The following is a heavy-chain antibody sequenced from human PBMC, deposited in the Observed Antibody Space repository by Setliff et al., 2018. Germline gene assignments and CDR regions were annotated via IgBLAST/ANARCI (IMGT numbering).Heavy chain of an antibody. CDR1: GDSISSRPFY. J-gene: IGHJ6*03. V-gene: IGHV4-61*09. CDR2: IYTSWST. CDR3: ARMTGFQYIDV. Sequence: SETLSLTCTVSGDSISSRPFYWGWFRQPAGKELEWIGQIYTSWSTIYNPSLKSRVTILLDTSKNQFSLTLTSVTAADTAVYYCARMTGFQYIDVWGRGTTVTVSS. D-gene: IGHD3-3*01.